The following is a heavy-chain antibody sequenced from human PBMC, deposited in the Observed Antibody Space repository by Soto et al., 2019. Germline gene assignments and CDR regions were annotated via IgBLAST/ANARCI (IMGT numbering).Heavy chain of an antibody. CDR3: ARSRWENYYDSGTYHRRMGAFDI. Sequence: SKTLSLTCTVSGASISSYYWTGFRRPPGKGLWWIGDIYYSGSTTYNPSLKSRIIISVDMSTNQFSLKLGSVTAADTAVYYCARSRWENYYDSGTYHRRMGAFDIWGQGTMVT. CDR1: GASISSYY. D-gene: IGHD3-10*01. V-gene: IGHV4-59*01. CDR2: IYYSGST. J-gene: IGHJ3*02.